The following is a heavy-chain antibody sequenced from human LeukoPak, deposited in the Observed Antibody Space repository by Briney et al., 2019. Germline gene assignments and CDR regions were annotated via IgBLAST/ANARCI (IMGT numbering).Heavy chain of an antibody. D-gene: IGHD2-15*01. CDR2: INHSGST. CDR3: ARQPVVAATPFYYMDV. J-gene: IGHJ6*03. Sequence: SETLSLTCAVYGGSFSGYYWSWLRQPPGKGLEWIGEINHSGSTNYNPSLKSRVTISVDTSKNQFSLKLSSVTAADTAVYYCARQPVVAATPFYYMDVWGKGAPVTISS. V-gene: IGHV4-34*01. CDR1: GGSFSGYY.